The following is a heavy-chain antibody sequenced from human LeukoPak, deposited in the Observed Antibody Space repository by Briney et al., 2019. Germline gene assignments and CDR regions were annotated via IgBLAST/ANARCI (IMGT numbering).Heavy chain of an antibody. Sequence: PGGSLRLSCAASGFTFSSYSMNWVRQAPGKGLEWVSYISSSSTTYYADSVKGRFTISRDNSKNTLYLQMNSLRAEDTALYFCAQWSRYFDYWGQGTLVTVSS. D-gene: IGHD1-26*01. CDR3: AQWSRYFDY. CDR1: GFTFSSYS. J-gene: IGHJ4*02. V-gene: IGHV3-48*01. CDR2: ISSSSTT.